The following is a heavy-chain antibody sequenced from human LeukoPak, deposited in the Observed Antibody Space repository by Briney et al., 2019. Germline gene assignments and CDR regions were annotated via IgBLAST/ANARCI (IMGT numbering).Heavy chain of an antibody. CDR1: GDSISSSSYY. D-gene: IGHD2-21*02. Sequence: SETLSLTCTVSGDSISSSSYYWGWIRQPPGKGLEWIGNIYYSGTASYNPSLKSRVTISVDTSKNQFSLNLRSVAAADTAVYYCATPVRYCGGDCYPFDYWGQGTLVTVSS. V-gene: IGHV4-39*01. CDR3: ATPVRYCGGDCYPFDY. J-gene: IGHJ4*02. CDR2: IYYSGTA.